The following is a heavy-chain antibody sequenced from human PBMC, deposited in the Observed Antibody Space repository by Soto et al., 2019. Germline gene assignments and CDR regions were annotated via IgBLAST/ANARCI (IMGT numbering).Heavy chain of an antibody. D-gene: IGHD3-10*01. Sequence: SETLSLTCTVSGGYISSYYWSWIRQPPGKGLEWIGYIYYSGSTNYNPSLKSRVTISVDTSKNQFSLKLSSVTAADTAVYYWARLWFGELSSPYYNWFDPWGQGTLVTVPQ. CDR2: IYYSGST. CDR1: GGYISSYY. V-gene: IGHV4-59*01. J-gene: IGHJ5*02. CDR3: ARLWFGELSSPYYNWFDP.